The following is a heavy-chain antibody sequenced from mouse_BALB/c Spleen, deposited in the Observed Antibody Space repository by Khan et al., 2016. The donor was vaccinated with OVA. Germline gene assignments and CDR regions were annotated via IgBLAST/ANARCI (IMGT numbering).Heavy chain of an antibody. CDR1: GFSLTNYG. Sequence: QVQLKESGPGLVAPSQSLSITCTISGFSLTNYGVHWVRQPPGKGLEWLVVIWSDGSTTYHSALKSRLTISKDNYKRQVFLKMNRLQNDDTGMYCCARQPYVHYNIMDSWGQGTSVTVSS. J-gene: IGHJ4*01. V-gene: IGHV2-6-1*01. CDR3: ARQPYVHYNIMDS. D-gene: IGHD1-1*01. CDR2: IWSDGST.